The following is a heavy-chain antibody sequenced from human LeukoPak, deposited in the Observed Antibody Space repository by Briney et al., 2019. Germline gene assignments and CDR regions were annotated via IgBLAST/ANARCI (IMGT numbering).Heavy chain of an antibody. CDR1: GGSISSNNW. V-gene: IGHV4-4*02. Sequence: SGTLSLTCAVSGGSISSNNWWSWVRQPPGKGLEWIGEIYHSGSTNYNPSLKSRVTISVDKSKNQFSLKLSSVTAADTAVYYCARGKLYSDSSGYYYPPPYFFDYWGQGTLVTVSS. CDR3: ARGKLYSDSSGYYYPPPYFFDY. J-gene: IGHJ4*02. CDR2: IYHSGST. D-gene: IGHD3-22*01.